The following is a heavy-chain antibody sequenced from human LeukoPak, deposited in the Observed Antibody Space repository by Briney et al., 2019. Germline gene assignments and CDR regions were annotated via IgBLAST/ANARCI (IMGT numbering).Heavy chain of an antibody. J-gene: IGHJ4*02. V-gene: IGHV4-59*08. CDR3: ARRGQGVDY. CDR2: IYWSGST. D-gene: IGHD3-16*01. CDR1: GGSISSDY. Sequence: SETLSLTCTVSGGSISSDYWSWIRQPPGKGLEWIGYIYWSGSTNYNPSLKSRVTISVDTSKNQFSLKLSSVTAADTAVYYCARRGQGVDYWGQGTLVTVSS.